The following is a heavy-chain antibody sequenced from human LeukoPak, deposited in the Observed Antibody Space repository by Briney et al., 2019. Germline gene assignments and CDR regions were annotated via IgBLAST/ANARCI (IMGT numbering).Heavy chain of an antibody. D-gene: IGHD6-13*01. CDR1: GGSISSSNW. Sequence: SETLSLTCAVSGGSISSSNWWSWVRQPPGKGLEWIGNIYRTGTTFNNPSLQSRLSMSVDTSKNTFSLNLKSVTAADTAVYYCARRRLAAAGSRFYFDYWGQGTLVTVSS. V-gene: IGHV4-4*02. CDR2: IYRTGTT. CDR3: ARRRLAAAGSRFYFDY. J-gene: IGHJ4*02.